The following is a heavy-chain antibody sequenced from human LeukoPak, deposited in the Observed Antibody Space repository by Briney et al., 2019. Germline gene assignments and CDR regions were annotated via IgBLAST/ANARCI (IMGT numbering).Heavy chain of an antibody. Sequence: GGSLRLSCAASGFTFSSYSMNWVRQAPGKGLEWVSYISGSSTIYYADSVKGRFTISRDNAKNSLYLQMNSLRDEDTAVYYCASLDGDGYNSVYWGQGTLVTVSS. CDR1: GFTFSSYS. J-gene: IGHJ4*02. V-gene: IGHV3-48*02. CDR2: ISGSSTI. D-gene: IGHD5-12*01. CDR3: ASLDGDGYNSVY.